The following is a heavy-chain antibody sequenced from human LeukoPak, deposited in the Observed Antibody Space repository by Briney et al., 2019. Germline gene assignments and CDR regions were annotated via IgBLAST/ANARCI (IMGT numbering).Heavy chain of an antibody. Sequence: SETLSLTCAVSGGSISSGGYSWSWIRQPPGKGLEWIGYIYHSGSTYYNPSLKSRVTISVDRSKNQFSLKLSSVTAADTAVYYCASAYSNRIFDYWGQGTLVTVSS. V-gene: IGHV4-30-2*01. J-gene: IGHJ4*02. CDR2: IYHSGST. D-gene: IGHD4-11*01. CDR1: GGSISSGGYS. CDR3: ASAYSNRIFDY.